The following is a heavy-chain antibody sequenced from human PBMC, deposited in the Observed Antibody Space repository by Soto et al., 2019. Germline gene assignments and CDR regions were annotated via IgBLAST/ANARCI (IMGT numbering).Heavy chain of an antibody. J-gene: IGHJ5*02. Sequence: ASVKVSCKASGYTFTSYAMHWVRQAPGQRLEWMGWINAGNGNTKYSQKFQGRVTITRDTSASTAYMELSSLRSEDTAVYYSARGFSGGDGDWFDPRGQVKLVSV. CDR1: GYTFTSYA. CDR2: INAGNGNT. V-gene: IGHV1-3*01. CDR3: ARGFSGGDGDWFDP. D-gene: IGHD2-21*02.